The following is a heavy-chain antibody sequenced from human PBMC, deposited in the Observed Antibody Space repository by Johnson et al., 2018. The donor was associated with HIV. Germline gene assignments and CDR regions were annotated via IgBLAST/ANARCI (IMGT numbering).Heavy chain of an antibody. D-gene: IGHD2-15*01. CDR2: INWNGGST. CDR1: GFTFDNYG. J-gene: IGHJ3*02. CDR3: AKRQGGGAFDI. V-gene: IGHV3-20*04. Sequence: VQLVESGGGVVRPGGSLRLSCAASGFTFDNYGVSWVRQAPGKGLEWVSGINWNGGSTGCADSVKGRFTISRDNSKNTLYLQMNSLRAEDTAVYYCAKRQGGGAFDIWGQGTMVTVSS.